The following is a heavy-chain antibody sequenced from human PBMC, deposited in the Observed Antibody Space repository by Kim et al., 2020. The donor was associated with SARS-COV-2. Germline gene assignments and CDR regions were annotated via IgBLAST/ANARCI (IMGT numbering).Heavy chain of an antibody. CDR3: AKGTLREWGAFDI. J-gene: IGHJ3*02. V-gene: IGHV3-30*02. Sequence: YADSVTGRFTISRYNSNNTLYLQMDSLRAEDTAVYYCAKGTLREWGAFDIWGQGTMVTVSS. D-gene: IGHD3-3*01.